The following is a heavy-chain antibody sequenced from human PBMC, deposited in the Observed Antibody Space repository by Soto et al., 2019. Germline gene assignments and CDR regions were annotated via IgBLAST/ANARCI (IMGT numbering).Heavy chain of an antibody. CDR1: GYTLTELS. CDR2: FDPEDGET. V-gene: IGHV1-24*01. CDR3: ATTDGYSGYDFGQLDFDY. Sequence: ASVKVSCKVSGYTLTELSMHWVRQAPGKGLEWMGGFDPEDGETIYAQKFQGRVTMTEDTSTDTAYMELSSLRSEDTAVYYCATTDGYSGYDFGQLDFDYWGKGTLVTVSS. J-gene: IGHJ4*02. D-gene: IGHD5-12*01.